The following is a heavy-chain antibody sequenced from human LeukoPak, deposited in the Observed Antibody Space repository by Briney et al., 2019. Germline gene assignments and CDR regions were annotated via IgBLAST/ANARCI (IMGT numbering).Heavy chain of an antibody. CDR2: IYTSGST. Sequence: SETLSLTCTVSGGSISSSSYYWSWIRQPAGKGLEWIGRIYTSGSTNYNPSLKSRVTMSVDTSKNQFSLKLSSVTAADTAVYYCAREGLVVVPAAPSYYYYYYMDVWGKGTTVTISS. V-gene: IGHV4-61*02. CDR3: AREGLVVVPAAPSYYYYYYMDV. CDR1: GGSISSSSYY. D-gene: IGHD2-2*01. J-gene: IGHJ6*03.